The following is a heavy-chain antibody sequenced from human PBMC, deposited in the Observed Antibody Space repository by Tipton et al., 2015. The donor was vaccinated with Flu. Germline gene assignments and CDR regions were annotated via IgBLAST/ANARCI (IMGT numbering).Heavy chain of an antibody. V-gene: IGHV3-11*01. Sequence: CAASGFTFSDYYMSWIRQAPGKGLEWVSYISSSGTTIYYAGSVKGRFTISRDNANNSLYLQMNSLRAEDTAVYYCARERRYCTSSSCYGGPYFDYWGQGTLVTVSS. J-gene: IGHJ4*02. CDR1: GFTFSDYY. D-gene: IGHD2-2*01. CDR2: ISSSGTTI. CDR3: ARERRYCTSSSCYGGPYFDY.